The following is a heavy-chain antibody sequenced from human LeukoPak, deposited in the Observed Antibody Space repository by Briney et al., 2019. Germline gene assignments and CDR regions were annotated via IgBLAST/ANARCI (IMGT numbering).Heavy chain of an antibody. CDR3: ARVRMRYSDWNYPRQLDY. V-gene: IGHV1-2*02. Sequence: ASVKVTCKASGYTFTGYYMHWVRQAPGQGLEWMGWINPNSGGTNYAQKLQGRVTMTTDTSTSTAYMELRSLRSDDTAVYYCARVRMRYSDWNYPRQLDYWGQGTLVTVSS. CDR2: INPNSGGT. D-gene: IGHD1-7*01. J-gene: IGHJ4*02. CDR1: GYTFTGYY.